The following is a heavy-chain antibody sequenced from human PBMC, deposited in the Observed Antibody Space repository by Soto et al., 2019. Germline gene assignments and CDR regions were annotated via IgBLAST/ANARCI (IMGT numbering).Heavy chain of an antibody. V-gene: IGHV3-7*03. J-gene: IGHJ4*02. CDR1: GLTFSNYW. D-gene: IGHD7-27*01. CDR2: IIQDGSAR. CDR3: AGGNDKTWDSDY. Sequence: EVQLVESGGGLVQPGGSLRLSCAASGLTFSNYWMSWVRQAPGKGLEWVANIIQDGSARYYVDSVRGRFTIARDNAINSLYLQMNTLRVEDTAVYYCAGGNDKTWDSDYWGRGTLVTVS.